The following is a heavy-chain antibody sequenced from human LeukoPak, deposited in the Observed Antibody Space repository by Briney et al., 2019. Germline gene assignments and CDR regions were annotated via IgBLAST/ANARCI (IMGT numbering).Heavy chain of an antibody. V-gene: IGHV3-23*01. CDR3: AKEDYGDYSDYYYGMDV. CDR2: ISNTGGST. Sequence: PGGSLRLSCAASGFSFNTYAMSWVRQAPGKGLEWVSAISNTGGSTYYADSVKGRFTISRDNSKNTLYLQMNSLRAEDTAVYYCAKEDYGDYSDYYYGMDVWGQGTTVTVSS. J-gene: IGHJ6*02. CDR1: GFSFNTYA. D-gene: IGHD4-17*01.